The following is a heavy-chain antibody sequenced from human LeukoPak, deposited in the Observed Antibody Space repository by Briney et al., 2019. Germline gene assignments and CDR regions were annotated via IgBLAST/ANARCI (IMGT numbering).Heavy chain of an antibody. D-gene: IGHD2-15*01. J-gene: IGHJ3*02. CDR1: GGSISTLY. V-gene: IGHV4-59*11. Sequence: PSETLSLTCTVSGGSISTLYWSWIRQPPGKGLEWIGYIYYSGSTNYNPSLKSRVTISVDTSKNQFSLKLSSVTAADTAVYYCARDLMVAAFDAFDIWGQGTMVTVSS. CDR2: IYYSGST. CDR3: ARDLMVAAFDAFDI.